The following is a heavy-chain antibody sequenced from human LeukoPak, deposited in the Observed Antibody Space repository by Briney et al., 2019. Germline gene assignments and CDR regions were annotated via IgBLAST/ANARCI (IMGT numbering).Heavy chain of an antibody. CDR1: GGSISSGSYY. Sequence: SETLSLTCTVSGGSISSGSYYWSWIRQPAGKGLEWIGRIYTSGSTNYNPSLKSRVTISVDTSKNQFSLKLSSVTAADTAVYYCARSSGSGYYRGPWGQGTLVTVSS. CDR3: ARSSGSGYYRGP. CDR2: IYTSGST. J-gene: IGHJ5*02. D-gene: IGHD3-22*01. V-gene: IGHV4-61*02.